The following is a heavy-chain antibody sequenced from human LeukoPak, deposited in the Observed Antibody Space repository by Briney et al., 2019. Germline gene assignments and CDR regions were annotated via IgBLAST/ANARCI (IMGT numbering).Heavy chain of an antibody. V-gene: IGHV3-23*01. CDR3: AKAPGYCSGGSCYSGWFDP. CDR2: ISGSGGST. D-gene: IGHD2-15*01. CDR1: GFTFSSYA. Sequence: GGSLRLSCAASGFTFSSYAMSWVRQAPGKGLEWVSAISGSGGSTYYADSVKGRFTISRDNSKNTLYLQMNSLRAEDTAVYYCAKAPGYCSGGSCYSGWFDPWGQGTLVTASS. J-gene: IGHJ5*02.